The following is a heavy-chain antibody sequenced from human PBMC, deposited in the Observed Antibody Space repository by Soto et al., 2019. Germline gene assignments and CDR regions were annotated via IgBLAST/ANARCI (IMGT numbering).Heavy chain of an antibody. CDR2: ISSDGNDR. Sequence: GGSLRLSCAASGFTFSNYGMHWVRQAPGKGLEWVTTISSDGNDRYYAGSVKGRFTISRDNSENTLDLQMNGLTAADTATYYCARANWYSEYWGQGIPVTVSS. D-gene: IGHD7-27*01. CDR1: GFTFSNYG. V-gene: IGHV3-30*03. J-gene: IGHJ4*02. CDR3: ARANWYSEY.